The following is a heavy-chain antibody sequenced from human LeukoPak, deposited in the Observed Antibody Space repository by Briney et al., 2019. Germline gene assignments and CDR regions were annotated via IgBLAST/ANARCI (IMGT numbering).Heavy chain of an antibody. CDR3: AKETGRIAVAGPLDY. CDR1: GFTFSSYA. J-gene: IGHJ4*02. Sequence: GGSLRLSCAASGFTFSSYAMHWVRQAPGKGLEWVAVISYDGSNKYYADSVKGRFTIFRDNSKNTLYLQMNSLRAEDTAVYYCAKETGRIAVAGPLDYWGQGTLVTVSS. D-gene: IGHD6-19*01. CDR2: ISYDGSNK. V-gene: IGHV3-30-3*01.